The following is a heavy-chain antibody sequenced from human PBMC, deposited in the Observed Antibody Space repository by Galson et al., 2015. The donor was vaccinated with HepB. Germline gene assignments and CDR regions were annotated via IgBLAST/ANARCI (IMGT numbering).Heavy chain of an antibody. D-gene: IGHD6-19*01. J-gene: IGHJ5*02. CDR3: ARVGSGWYVGWFDP. V-gene: IGHV3-7*01. CDR2: IKQDGSEK. CDR1: GFTFSSYW. Sequence: SLRLSCAASGFTFSSYWMSWVRQAPGKGLEWVANIKQDGSEKYYVDSVKGRFTISRDNAKNSLYLQMNSLRAEDTAVYYCARVGSGWYVGWFDPWGQGTLVTVSS.